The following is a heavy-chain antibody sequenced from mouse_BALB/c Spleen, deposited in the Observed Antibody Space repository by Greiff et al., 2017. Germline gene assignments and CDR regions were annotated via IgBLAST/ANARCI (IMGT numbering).Heavy chain of an antibody. V-gene: IGHV1-82*01. J-gene: IGHJ2*01. Sequence: QVQLQQSGPELVKPGASVKISCKASGYAFSSSWMNWVKQRPGQGLEWIGRIYPGDGDTNYNGKFKGKATLTADKSSSTAYMQLSSLTSVDSAVYFCARREPFDYWGQGTTLTVSS. CDR1: GYAFSSSW. CDR3: ARREPFDY. CDR2: IYPGDGDT.